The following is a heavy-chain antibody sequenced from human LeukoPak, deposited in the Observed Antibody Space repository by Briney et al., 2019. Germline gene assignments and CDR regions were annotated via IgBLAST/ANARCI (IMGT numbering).Heavy chain of an antibody. CDR2: INHSGSN. Sequence: SETLSLTCAVYGGFFRGYDWSWIRQPPGKGLEWIGEINHSGSNNSNPSLKSRVTISVDTSKNQFSLNVSSVTAADTAVHYCARGSGVSRPGDYYYYMDVWGKGTTVTVSS. CDR1: GGFFRGYD. D-gene: IGHD3-10*01. CDR3: ARGSGVSRPGDYYYYMDV. V-gene: IGHV4-34*01. J-gene: IGHJ6*03.